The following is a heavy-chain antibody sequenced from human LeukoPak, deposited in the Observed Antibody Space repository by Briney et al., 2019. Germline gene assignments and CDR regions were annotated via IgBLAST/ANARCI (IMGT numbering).Heavy chain of an antibody. Sequence: SETLSLTCTVSGGSISSSSYYWGWIRQPPGKGLEWIGSIYYSGSTYYNPSLKSRVTISVDTSKNQFSLKLSSVTAADTAVYYCARQLLYGDVYYFDYWGQETLVTVSS. CDR2: IYYSGST. V-gene: IGHV4-39*01. CDR3: ARQLLYGDVYYFDY. J-gene: IGHJ4*02. D-gene: IGHD4-17*01. CDR1: GGSISSSSYY.